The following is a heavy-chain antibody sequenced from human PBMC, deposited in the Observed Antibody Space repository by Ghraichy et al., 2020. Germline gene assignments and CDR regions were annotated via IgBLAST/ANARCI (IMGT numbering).Heavy chain of an antibody. CDR3: ASLPVLWFGESTDY. CDR2: IYYSGST. Sequence: SETLSLTCTVSGGSISSYYWSWIRQPPGKGLEWIGYIYYSGSTNYNPSHKSRVIISLDTSKNQFSLMLSSVTAADTAVHYCASLPVLWFGESTDYWGPGTLVTVSS. V-gene: IGHV4-59*08. CDR1: GGSISSYY. J-gene: IGHJ4*02. D-gene: IGHD3-10*01.